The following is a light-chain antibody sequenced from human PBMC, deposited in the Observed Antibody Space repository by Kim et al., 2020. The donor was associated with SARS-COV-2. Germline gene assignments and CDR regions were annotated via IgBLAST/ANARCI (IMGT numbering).Light chain of an antibody. Sequence: VSTRDRVTLSCRASQSISSSLAWYQHKPGHPPRLVIYDAFNRATGVPARFSVSGSGTEFTLTISSLQSEDFAVYYCQRYDNWPWAFGQGTKVDIK. J-gene: IGKJ1*01. V-gene: IGKV3-15*01. CDR3: QRYDNWPWA. CDR1: QSISSS. CDR2: DAF.